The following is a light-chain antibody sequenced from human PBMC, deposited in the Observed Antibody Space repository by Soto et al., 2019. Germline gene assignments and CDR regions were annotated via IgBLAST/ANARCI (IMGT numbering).Light chain of an antibody. J-gene: IGKJ1*01. CDR2: DAY. V-gene: IGKV1-5*01. Sequence: DIQMTQTPSTLSASVGDRDTITCRASQTISSWLAWYQQLPGKAPKLLIYDAYTLETGVPSRFSGSGSGTDFTLTISSLQADDFATYYCQQYDSYSWTFGQGTNVEV. CDR3: QQYDSYSWT. CDR1: QTISSW.